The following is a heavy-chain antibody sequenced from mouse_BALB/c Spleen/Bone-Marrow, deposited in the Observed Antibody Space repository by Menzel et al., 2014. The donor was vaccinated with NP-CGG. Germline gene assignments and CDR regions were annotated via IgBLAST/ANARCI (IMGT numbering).Heavy chain of an antibody. Sequence: DVKLQESGAELVKPGASVKLSCTASGFNIKDTYMHRVKQRPEQGLEWIGRIDPANGNTKYDPKFQGKATITADTSSNTAYLQLSSLTSEDTAVYYCAKYGGLRYAMDYWGQGTSVTVSS. CDR2: IDPANGNT. D-gene: IGHD2-4*01. CDR1: GFNIKDTY. V-gene: IGHV14-3*02. CDR3: AKYGGLRYAMDY. J-gene: IGHJ4*01.